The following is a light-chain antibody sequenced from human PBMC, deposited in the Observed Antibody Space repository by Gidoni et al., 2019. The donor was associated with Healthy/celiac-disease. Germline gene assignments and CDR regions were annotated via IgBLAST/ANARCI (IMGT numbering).Light chain of an antibody. Sequence: EIVMTQSPATLSVSPGKRATLSCRTSQSVSSNLAWYQQKPGQAPRLLIYSASTRATGIPARFSGSGSGTEFTLTISSLQSEDFAVYYCQKYNNWPRTFGQGTKVEIK. V-gene: IGKV3-15*01. CDR2: SAS. CDR3: QKYNNWPRT. J-gene: IGKJ1*01. CDR1: QSVSSN.